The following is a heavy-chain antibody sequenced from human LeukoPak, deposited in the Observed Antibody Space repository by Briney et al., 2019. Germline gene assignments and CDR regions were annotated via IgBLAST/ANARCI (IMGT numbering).Heavy chain of an antibody. Sequence: SETLSITCAVYGGSFSGYYWSWIRQPPGKGLEWIGEINHSGSTNYNPSLKSRVTISVDTSKNQFSLKLSSVTAADTAVYYCARVPSRRGYCSSTSCRIPYYYYYMDVWGKGTTVTVSS. CDR3: ARVPSRRGYCSSTSCRIPYYYYYMDV. V-gene: IGHV4-34*01. CDR2: INHSGST. J-gene: IGHJ6*03. CDR1: GGSFSGYY. D-gene: IGHD2-2*01.